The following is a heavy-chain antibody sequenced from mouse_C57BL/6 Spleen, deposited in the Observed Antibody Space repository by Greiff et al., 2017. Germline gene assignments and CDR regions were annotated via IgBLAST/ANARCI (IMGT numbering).Heavy chain of an antibody. CDR1: GYTFTSYW. V-gene: IGHV1-61*01. J-gene: IGHJ4*01. CDR2: IYPSDSET. CDR3: ARLQYDYDEPYAMDY. D-gene: IGHD2-4*01. Sequence: VQLQQPGAELVRPGSSVKLSCKASGYTFTSYWMDWVKQRPGQGLEWIGNIYPSDSETHYNQKFKDKATLTVDKSSSTAYMQLSSLTSEDSAVYYCARLQYDYDEPYAMDYWGQGTSVTVSS.